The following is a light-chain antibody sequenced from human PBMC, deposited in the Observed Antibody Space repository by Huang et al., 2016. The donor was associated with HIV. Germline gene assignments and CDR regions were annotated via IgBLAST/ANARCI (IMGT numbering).Light chain of an antibody. Sequence: EVVMTQSPATLSVSPGERATLSCRASQSVGSNLAWYQQRPGQAPRLLIYGASMRATGVPVRFSGGGSGTDFTLTISSLQSEDFAIYYCQRYNDWLSLTFGGGTRVEIK. CDR3: QRYNDWLSLT. V-gene: IGKV3-15*01. CDR2: GAS. CDR1: QSVGSN. J-gene: IGKJ4*01.